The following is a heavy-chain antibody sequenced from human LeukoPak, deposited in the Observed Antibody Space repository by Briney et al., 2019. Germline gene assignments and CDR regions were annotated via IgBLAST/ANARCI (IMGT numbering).Heavy chain of an antibody. CDR2: FNPNSGGT. J-gene: IGHJ4*02. D-gene: IGHD5-18*01. Sequence: ASVKVSCKASGYTFTCYYMHWVRQAPGQGLEWMGWFNPNSGGTNYAQKFQGRVTVTTDTSTSTVYMELRGLRSDDTAVYYCARDGGTAGYSSGSDYWGQGTLVTVSS. CDR1: GYTFTCYY. V-gene: IGHV1-2*02. CDR3: ARDGGTAGYSSGSDY.